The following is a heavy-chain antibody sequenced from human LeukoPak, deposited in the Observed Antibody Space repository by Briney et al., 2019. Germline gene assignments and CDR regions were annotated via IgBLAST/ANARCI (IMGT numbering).Heavy chain of an antibody. CDR2: IYPDDSDT. CDR3: WRQWGNVMGTTVDY. CDR1: GYSFTNYC. D-gene: IGHD1-7*01. J-gene: IGHJ4*02. Sequence: GESLKISCYGSGYSFTNYCIVWVRQMPGKGLEGMGIIYPDDSDTKYSPSFQGHGTISSNNSINTAYLQWINLKAPDTAVYYCWRQWGNVMGTTVDYWGEGGLVTVSS. V-gene: IGHV5-51*01.